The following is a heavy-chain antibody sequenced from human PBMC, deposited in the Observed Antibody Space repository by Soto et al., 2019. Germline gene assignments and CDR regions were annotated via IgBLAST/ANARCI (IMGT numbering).Heavy chain of an antibody. J-gene: IGHJ4*02. CDR2: IYYSGST. Sequence: SETLSLTCTVSGGSISSSSYYWGWIRQPPGKGLEWIGSIYYSGSTYYNPSLKSRVTISVDTSKNQFSLKLSSVTAADTAVYYCARHGFGELLSYFDYWGQGTLVTVSS. D-gene: IGHD3-10*01. CDR3: ARHGFGELLSYFDY. CDR1: GGSISSSSYY. V-gene: IGHV4-39*01.